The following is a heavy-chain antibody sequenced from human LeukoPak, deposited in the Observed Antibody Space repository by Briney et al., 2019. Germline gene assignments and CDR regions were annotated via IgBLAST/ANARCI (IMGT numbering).Heavy chain of an antibody. Sequence: QPGGSLRLSCAASRFPFSSFAMHWVRQAPGKGVEFVSSIYSNGASTYYANSVKGRFTISRDNSKNTLFLQMRSLRAEDTAVYYCARDYPGNGWNGMDVWGQGTTVTVSS. D-gene: IGHD4-23*01. CDR3: ARDYPGNGWNGMDV. V-gene: IGHV3-64*01. J-gene: IGHJ6*02. CDR1: RFPFSSFA. CDR2: IYSNGAST.